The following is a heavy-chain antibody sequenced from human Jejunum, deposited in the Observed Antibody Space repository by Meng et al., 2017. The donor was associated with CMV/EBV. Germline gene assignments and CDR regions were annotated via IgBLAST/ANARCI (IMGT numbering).Heavy chain of an antibody. D-gene: IGHD2-15*01. CDR3: ANSYCSRGTCYSFYY. Sequence: QITLKESGPTLVKPKQTLTLTCTFSGFSLSTSGVGVGWIRQPPGKALEWLALIYGDGDKRYSPSLRSRLTITKDTSKNQVVLTMTNMDPVDTATYFCANSYCSRGTCYSFYYWGQGTLVTVSS. CDR1: GFSLSTSGVG. CDR2: IYGDGDK. V-gene: IGHV2-5*02. J-gene: IGHJ4*02.